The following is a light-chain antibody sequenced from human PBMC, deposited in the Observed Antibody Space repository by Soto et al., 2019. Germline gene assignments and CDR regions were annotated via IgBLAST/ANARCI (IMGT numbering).Light chain of an antibody. CDR1: HNVSSSY. CDR2: GAS. CDR3: HQYGSSPPYT. J-gene: IGKJ2*01. Sequence: EIVLTQSPGTLSLSPGERATLSCRASHNVSSSYLAWYQQKPGRAPRLLIYGASSRATGIPDKFSGSGSGTDFTLTISRLEREDFAVYYCHQYGSSPPYTFGQGTKLEIK. V-gene: IGKV3-20*01.